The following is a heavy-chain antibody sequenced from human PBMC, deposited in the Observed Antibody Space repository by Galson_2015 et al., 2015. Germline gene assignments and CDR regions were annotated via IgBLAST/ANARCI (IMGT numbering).Heavy chain of an antibody. CDR2: ISWNGGSI. D-gene: IGHD6-19*01. CDR1: GFNFDDYA. CDR3: AKDIGEGAAVTGVDY. Sequence: SLRLSCAASGFNFDDYAMHWVRHAPGKGLEWVSRISWNGGSIGYADSVKGRFAISRDNAKNSLYLQMNSPRAEDTALYYCAKDIGEGAAVTGVDYWGQGTLVTVPS. J-gene: IGHJ4*02. V-gene: IGHV3-9*01.